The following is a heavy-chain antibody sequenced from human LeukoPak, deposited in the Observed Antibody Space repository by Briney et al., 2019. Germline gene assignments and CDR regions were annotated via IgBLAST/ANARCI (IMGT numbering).Heavy chain of an antibody. D-gene: IGHD1-26*01. CDR1: GGSISSGGYY. CDR2: IYYSGST. CDR3: AGHRWERKNSLFDY. Sequence: SQTLSLTCTVSGGSISSGGYYWSWIRQHPGKGLEWIGYIYYSGSTYYNPSLKSRVTISVDTSKNQFSLKLSSVTAADTAVYYCAGHRWERKNSLFDYWGQGTLVTVSS. J-gene: IGHJ4*02. V-gene: IGHV4-31*03.